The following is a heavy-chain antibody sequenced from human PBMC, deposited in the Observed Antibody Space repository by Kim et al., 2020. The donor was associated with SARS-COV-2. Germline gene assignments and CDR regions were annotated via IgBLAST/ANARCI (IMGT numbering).Heavy chain of an antibody. CDR3: TTERPLTSRKVPLIGLYYYDSSGYYDY. V-gene: IGHV3-15*01. CDR1: GFTFSNAW. Sequence: GGSLRLSCAASGFTFSNAWMSWVRQAPGKGLEWVGRIKSKTDGGTTDYAAPVKGRFTISRDDSKNTLYLQMNSLKTEDTAVYYCTTERPLTSRKVPLIGLYYYDSSGYYDYWGQGTLVTVSS. J-gene: IGHJ4*02. CDR2: IKSKTDGGTT. D-gene: IGHD3-22*01.